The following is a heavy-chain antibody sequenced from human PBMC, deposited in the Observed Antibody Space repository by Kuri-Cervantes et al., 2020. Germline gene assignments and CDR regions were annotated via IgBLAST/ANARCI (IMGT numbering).Heavy chain of an antibody. CDR3: ARVRYYYDSSGYTSDY. CDR2: ISAYNGNA. V-gene: IGHV1-18*04. D-gene: IGHD3-22*01. J-gene: IGHJ4*02. CDR1: GYTFTDYY. Sequence: ASVKVSCKASGYTFTDYYIHWVRQAPGQGLEWMGWISAYNGNANYAQKLQGRVTMTTDTSTSTAYMELRSLRSDDTAVYYCARVRYYYDSSGYTSDYWGQGTLVTVSS.